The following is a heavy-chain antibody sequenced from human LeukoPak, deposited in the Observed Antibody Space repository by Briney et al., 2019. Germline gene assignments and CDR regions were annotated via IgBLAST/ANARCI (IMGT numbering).Heavy chain of an antibody. J-gene: IGHJ4*02. CDR1: GFTFSSYA. Sequence: PGGSLRLSCAASGFTFSSYAMSWVRQAPGKGLEWVSAISGSGGSTYYADSVKGRFTISRDNSKNTLYLQMNSLRAEDTAVYYCAKGHYYDSSGYEYYFDYWGQGTLVTVSS. V-gene: IGHV3-23*01. CDR3: AKGHYYDSSGYEYYFDY. CDR2: ISGSGGST. D-gene: IGHD3-22*01.